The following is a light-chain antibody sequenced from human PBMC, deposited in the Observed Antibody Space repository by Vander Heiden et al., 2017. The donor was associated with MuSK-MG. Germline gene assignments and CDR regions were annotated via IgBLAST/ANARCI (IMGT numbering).Light chain of an antibody. CDR2: STN. Sequence: QSVLTQPPSASGTPGQRVTISCSGSDSNIVTSTVSWYQQLPGMAPQLLIYSTNKRPSGVPDRFSGAKSGPSASLIISGLQSEDEADYSCAAWDDSLNGPVFGGGTKLTVL. J-gene: IGLJ3*02. CDR1: DSNIVTST. CDR3: AAWDDSLNGPV. V-gene: IGLV1-44*01.